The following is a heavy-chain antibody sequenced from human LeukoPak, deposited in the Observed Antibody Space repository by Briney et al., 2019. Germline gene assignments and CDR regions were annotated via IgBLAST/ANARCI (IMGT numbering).Heavy chain of an antibody. V-gene: IGHV1-3*01. CDR3: ARGRWSATTASYYLDF. Sequence: ASVKVSCKASEYTFTDYAINWVRQAPGQRLEWMGGINAGNGNTRYSQRFQGRVTITRDTSASTAYMELSSLTSEDTAVYYCARGRWSATTASYYLDFWGQGTLVTVSS. CDR1: EYTFTDYA. D-gene: IGHD5-24*01. CDR2: INAGNGNT. J-gene: IGHJ4*02.